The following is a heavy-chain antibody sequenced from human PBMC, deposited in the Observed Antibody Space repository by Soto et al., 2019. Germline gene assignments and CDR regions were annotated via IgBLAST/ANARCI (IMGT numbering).Heavy chain of an antibody. V-gene: IGHV5-51*01. Sequence: GESLKISCQCSGSTFSNFWVGWVRQLPGQGLKWIGITYPGDLETRYSPSFHGKVTISAEQSINTAYLQWNSLEAADSSFYFCARSPRSRPDLDHWGRGALVTVSS. CDR1: GSTFSNFW. D-gene: IGHD6-13*01. CDR2: TYPGDLET. J-gene: IGHJ4*02. CDR3: ARSPRSRPDLDH.